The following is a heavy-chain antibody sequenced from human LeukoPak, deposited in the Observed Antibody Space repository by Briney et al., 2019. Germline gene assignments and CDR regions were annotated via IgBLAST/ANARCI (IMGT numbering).Heavy chain of an antibody. V-gene: IGHV3-74*01. Sequence: QPGGSLRLSCAASGFTFSNYWMHWVRQAPGKGLVWVSRINSEGINTSYADSGKGRFTISRDNAKNTLNLQMNSLRAEDTAVYYCAREGLSAYSGSNLPFDYWGQGTLVTVSS. CDR1: GFTFSNYW. CDR2: INSEGINT. J-gene: IGHJ4*02. CDR3: AREGLSAYSGSNLPFDY. D-gene: IGHD1-26*01.